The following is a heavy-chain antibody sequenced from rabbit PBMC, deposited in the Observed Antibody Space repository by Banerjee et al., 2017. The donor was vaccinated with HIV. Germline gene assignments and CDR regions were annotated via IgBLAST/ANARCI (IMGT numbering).Heavy chain of an antibody. J-gene: IGHJ4*01. CDR2: IKIGTDST. Sequence: QEQLEESGGDLVKPEGSLTLTCTASGFSFSSSYWIHWVRQAPGKGLEWIGYIKIGTDSTYYASWAKGRFTISKISSTTVTLQMTSLTAADTATYFCARRVAGYGYGGDFNLWGPGTLVTVS. CDR1: GFSFSSSYW. CDR3: ARRVAGYGYGGDFNL. V-gene: IGHV1S45*01. D-gene: IGHD6-1*01.